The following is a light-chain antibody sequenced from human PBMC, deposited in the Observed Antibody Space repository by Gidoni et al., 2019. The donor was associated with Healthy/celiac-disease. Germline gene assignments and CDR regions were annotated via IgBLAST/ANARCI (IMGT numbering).Light chain of an antibody. J-gene: IGKJ4*01. CDR2: DAS. CDR3: QQRSNWPLLT. CDR1: QSVRSY. V-gene: IGKV3-11*01. Sequence: IVLTQSPATLSWSPGERATLSCRATQSVRSYLAWYQPKPGQPPRPLIHDASNRATGIPARFSGSGSGTDFTLTISSLEPEDFAVYYCQQRSNWPLLTFGGGTKVEIK.